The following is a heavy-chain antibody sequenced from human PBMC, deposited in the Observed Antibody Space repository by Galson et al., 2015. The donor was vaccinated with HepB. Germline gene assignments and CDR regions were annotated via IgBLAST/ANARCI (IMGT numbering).Heavy chain of an antibody. D-gene: IGHD5-12*01. V-gene: IGHV3-23*01. CDR1: GFTFSSYA. CDR2: ISGSGGST. Sequence: SLRLSCAASGFTFSSYAMSWVRQAPGKGLEWVSAISGSGGSTYYADSVKGRFTISRDNSKNTLYLQMNSLRAEDTAVYYCAKDGTRGYSGYGWFDPWGQGTLVTVSS. CDR3: AKDGTRGYSGYGWFDP. J-gene: IGHJ5*02.